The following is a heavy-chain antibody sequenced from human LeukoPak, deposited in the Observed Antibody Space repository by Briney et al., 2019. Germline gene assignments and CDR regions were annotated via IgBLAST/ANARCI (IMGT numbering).Heavy chain of an antibody. D-gene: IGHD4-23*01. CDR3: ARGHVRVVTNYYYGLDV. CDR2: MNQDGSEK. J-gene: IGHJ6*02. CDR1: RFTFSNYW. Sequence: GGSLRLSCAASRFTFSNYWMTWVRQAPGKGLEWVAHMNQDGSEKYYVDSVKGRFTISRDNAKSSLYLQMNSLRAEDTAVHYCARGHVRVVTNYYYGLDVWGQGTTVTVSS. V-gene: IGHV3-7*01.